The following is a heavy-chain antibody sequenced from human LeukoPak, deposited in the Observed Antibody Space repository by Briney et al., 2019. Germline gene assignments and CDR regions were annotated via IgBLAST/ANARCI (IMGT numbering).Heavy chain of an antibody. CDR1: GGSISNDDYY. CDR3: ARVRGYCTSYSCKESYLNWLDP. Sequence: SETLSLTCTVSGGSISNDDYYWNWIRQPPGKGLEWIGYIYYSGATYYNPSLRSRVTISIDTSKNLFSLKLTSVTAADTAVYYCARVRGYCTSYSCKESYLNWLDPWGQGTRVTVSS. D-gene: IGHD2-8*01. CDR2: IYYSGAT. V-gene: IGHV4-30-4*08. J-gene: IGHJ5*02.